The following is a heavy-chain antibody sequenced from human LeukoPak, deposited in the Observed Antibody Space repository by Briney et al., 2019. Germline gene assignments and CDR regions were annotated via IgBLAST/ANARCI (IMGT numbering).Heavy chain of an antibody. Sequence: PGGSLRLSCAASGFTFSSYWMHWVRQAPGKGLVWVSRISSDGIGTSYADSVKGRFTISRDNAKNTLFLQMNSLRAEDTAVYYCARPQSNWGLADYWGQGTLVTVSS. CDR1: GFTFSSYW. CDR3: ARPQSNWGLADY. J-gene: IGHJ4*02. D-gene: IGHD7-27*01. V-gene: IGHV3-74*01. CDR2: ISSDGIGT.